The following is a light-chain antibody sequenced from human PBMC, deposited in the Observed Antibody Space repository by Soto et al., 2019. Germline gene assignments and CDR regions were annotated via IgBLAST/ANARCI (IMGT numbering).Light chain of an antibody. CDR3: NSYTSSSIVV. V-gene: IGLV2-14*01. Sequence: QSVLTQPASVSGSPGQSITISCTGTSSDVGGYNYVSWYQQHPGKAPKLMIYDVSNRPSGVSNRFSGSKSGNTASLTISGFQAEDEADYYCNSYTSSSIVVFGGGTKLTVL. J-gene: IGLJ2*01. CDR1: SSDVGGYNY. CDR2: DVS.